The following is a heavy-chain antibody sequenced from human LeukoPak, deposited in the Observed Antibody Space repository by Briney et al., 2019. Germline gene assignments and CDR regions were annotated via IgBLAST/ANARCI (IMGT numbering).Heavy chain of an antibody. J-gene: IGHJ4*02. D-gene: IGHD4-17*01. Sequence: GGSLRLSCAASGFTFSRYWMGWVRQAPGKGLEWVANIKNDGSEKNYVDSVKGRFTISRDNAKNSLSLQMDSLTVDDTAVYYCARDGDGHGDDYDYWGQGTLVTVSS. CDR3: ARDGDGHGDDYDY. V-gene: IGHV3-7*01. CDR2: IKNDGSEK. CDR1: GFTFSRYW.